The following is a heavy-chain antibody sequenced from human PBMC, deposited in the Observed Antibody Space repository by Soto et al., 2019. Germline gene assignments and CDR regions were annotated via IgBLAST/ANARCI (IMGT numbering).Heavy chain of an antibody. CDR3: ASGHSSGWPTNWFDT. Sequence: SETLSLTCTVSGGSIGSDYWSWIRQPAGKGLEWIGRVYVRGSINYNPALKSRVTMSIEPSKNQISLKLSSVTAADTGVYYCASGHSSGWPTNWFDTWGPGTLVTVSS. V-gene: IGHV4-4*07. CDR2: VYVRGSI. J-gene: IGHJ5*02. CDR1: GGSIGSDY. D-gene: IGHD6-19*01.